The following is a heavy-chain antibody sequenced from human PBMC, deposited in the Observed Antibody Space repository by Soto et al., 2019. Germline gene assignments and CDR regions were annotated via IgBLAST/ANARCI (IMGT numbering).Heavy chain of an antibody. CDR2: IGPSSGNT. Sequence: GASVKVSCKASGYTFTSYTVSWVRQAPGQGLEWVGWIGPSSGNTDSARNLQGGVTMTTDTSTSTAYMELRSLRSDDTAVYYCARDTGNFFDYWGQGTLVTVSS. J-gene: IGHJ4*02. CDR1: GYTFTSYT. V-gene: IGHV1-18*01. CDR3: ARDTGNFFDY.